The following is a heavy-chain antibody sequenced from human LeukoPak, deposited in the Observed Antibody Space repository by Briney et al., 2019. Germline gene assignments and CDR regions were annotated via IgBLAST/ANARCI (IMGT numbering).Heavy chain of an antibody. V-gene: IGHV1-18*01. D-gene: IGHD3-22*01. CDR1: GYTFSGYY. Sequence: GASVKVSCKASGYTFSGYYMHWVRQAPGQGLEWMGWISAYNGNTNYAQKLQGRVTMTTDTSTSTAYMELRSLRSDDTAVYYCARQTYYYDSSGYSYYFDYWGQGTLVTVSS. CDR3: ARQTYYYDSSGYSYYFDY. CDR2: ISAYNGNT. J-gene: IGHJ4*02.